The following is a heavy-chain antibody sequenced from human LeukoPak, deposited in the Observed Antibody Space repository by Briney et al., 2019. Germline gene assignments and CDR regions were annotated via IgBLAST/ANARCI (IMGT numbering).Heavy chain of an antibody. V-gene: IGHV4-59*11. D-gene: IGHD5-18*01. J-gene: IGHJ6*02. CDR2: IYYTGIT. Sequence: PSEILSLTCNVSGGSISSHYWSWIRQPPGKGLEWIGYIYYTGITNYNPSLKSRVTISLDTSKKHFSLKLKSVTTADTAVYYCAGTGYGTVNYGMDVWGQGTTVTVSS. CDR3: AGTGYGTVNYGMDV. CDR1: GGSISSHY.